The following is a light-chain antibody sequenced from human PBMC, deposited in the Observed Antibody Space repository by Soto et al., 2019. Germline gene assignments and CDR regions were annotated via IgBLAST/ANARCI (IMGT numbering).Light chain of an antibody. Sequence: QSVLTQPPSVYGAPGQRVTISCTGSSTNIGAGYDVHWYQQLPGTAPKLLIYANSNRPSGVPDRFSGSKSGTSASLAITGLQAEDEADYYCQSYDTSLSGYVFGTGTKVTVL. J-gene: IGLJ1*01. CDR3: QSYDTSLSGYV. V-gene: IGLV1-40*01. CDR1: STNIGAGYD. CDR2: ANS.